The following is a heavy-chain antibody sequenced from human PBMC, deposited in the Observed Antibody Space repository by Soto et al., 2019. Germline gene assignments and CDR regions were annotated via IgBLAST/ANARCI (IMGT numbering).Heavy chain of an antibody. D-gene: IGHD2-15*01. CDR1: GYNFIDYY. CDR2: MNPNTGGT. J-gene: IGHJ6*02. CDR3: ARDLPIVVAANSYYGMDV. V-gene: IGHV1-2*02. Sequence: ASVKVSCKASGYNFIDYYIHWVRQAPGQGLEWMGWMNPNTGGTNAAQKFRGRVVMTRDTSTSTAFMELNSLKPYDAAVYYCARDLPIVVAANSYYGMDVWGQGTTVTVSS.